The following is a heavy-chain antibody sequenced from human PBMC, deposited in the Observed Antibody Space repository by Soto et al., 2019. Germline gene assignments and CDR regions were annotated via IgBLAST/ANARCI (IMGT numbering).Heavy chain of an antibody. CDR1: GFGSDDYA. V-gene: IGHV3-49*04. CDR2: TTSPTYGGTT. J-gene: IGHJ6*02. CDR3: TRDGDYYGMDV. Sequence: PGGSLRLSCRFSGFGSDDYALTWVRQAPGKGLGWVAFTTSPTYGGTTEYAASVKGRFSISRDDSKSVAYLQMNSLQIEDTAIYFCTRDGDYYGMDVWGQGTTVTVSS.